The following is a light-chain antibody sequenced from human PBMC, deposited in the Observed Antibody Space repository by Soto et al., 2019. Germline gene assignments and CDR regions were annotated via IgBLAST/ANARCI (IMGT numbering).Light chain of an antibody. CDR1: QSVRSH. Sequence: DIQMTQSPSSLSASVGDRVTITCRASQSVRSHLNWFQQKPGKAPDLLIYGASTLQFGVPSRFSGSGSGTDFILTISNLQPEDFATYYCQQLTNFRFTFGQGTKLDIK. J-gene: IGKJ2*01. CDR2: GAS. V-gene: IGKV1-39*01. CDR3: QQLTNFRFT.